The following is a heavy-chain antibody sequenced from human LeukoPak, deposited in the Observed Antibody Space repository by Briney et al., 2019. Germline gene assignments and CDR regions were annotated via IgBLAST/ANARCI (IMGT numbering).Heavy chain of an antibody. CDR3: ARDRGLKQLGAFDI. D-gene: IGHD6-6*01. CDR1: GFTFSSYA. CDR2: ISYDGSNK. Sequence: GRSLRLSCAASGFTFSSYAMHWVRQAPGKGLEWVAVISYDGSNKYYADSVKGRFTISRDNSKNTLYLQMNSLRAEDTAVYYCARDRGLKQLGAFDIWGQGTMVTVSS. J-gene: IGHJ3*02. V-gene: IGHV3-30-3*01.